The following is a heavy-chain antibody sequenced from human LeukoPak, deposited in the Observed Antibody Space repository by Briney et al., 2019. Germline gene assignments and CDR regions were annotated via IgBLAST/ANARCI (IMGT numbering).Heavy chain of an antibody. CDR2: ISSSGSTI. V-gene: IGHV3-11*01. CDR3: ASIKMATIRPIDY. CDR1: GFTFSDYY. D-gene: IGHD5-12*01. J-gene: IGHJ4*02. Sequence: PGGSLRLSCAASGFTFSDYYMSWIRQAPGKGLEWVSYISSSGSTIYYADSVKGRFTISRDNAKNSLYLQMNSLRAEDTAVYYCASIKMATIRPIDYWGQGTLVTVSP.